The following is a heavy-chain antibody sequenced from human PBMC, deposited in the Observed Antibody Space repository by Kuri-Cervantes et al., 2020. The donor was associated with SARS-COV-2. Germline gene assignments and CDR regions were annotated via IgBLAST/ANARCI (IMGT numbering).Heavy chain of an antibody. CDR2: ISSSSSYT. Sequence: GESLKISCAASGFTFSDYYMSWIRQAPGKGLEWVSYISSSSSYTNYADSVKGRFTISRDNAKNSLYLQMNSQRAEDTAVYYCARGQGSGWCLGLSANWFDPWGQGTLVTVSS. V-gene: IGHV3-11*06. CDR1: GFTFSDYY. CDR3: ARGQGSGWCLGLSANWFDP. D-gene: IGHD6-19*01. J-gene: IGHJ5*02.